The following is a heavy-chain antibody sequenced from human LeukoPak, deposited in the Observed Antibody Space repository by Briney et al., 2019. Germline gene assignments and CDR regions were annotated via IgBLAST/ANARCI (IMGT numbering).Heavy chain of an antibody. J-gene: IGHJ4*02. CDR1: GYTLTDHH. Sequence: ASVKVSCKASGYTLTDHHTHWLRQAPGQGLEWMGWISAYNGNTNYAQKLQGRVTMTTDTSTSTAYMELRSLRSDDTAVYYCARGVSGSYYSGDYWGQGTLVTVSS. CDR3: ARGVSGSYYSGDY. CDR2: ISAYNGNT. V-gene: IGHV1-18*04. D-gene: IGHD1-26*01.